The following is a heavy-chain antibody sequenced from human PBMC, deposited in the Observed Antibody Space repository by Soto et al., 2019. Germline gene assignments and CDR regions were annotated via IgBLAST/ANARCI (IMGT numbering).Heavy chain of an antibody. D-gene: IGHD1-26*01. CDR3: TRDDGGSYDNWFNP. CDR2: ISSGSAYI. J-gene: IGHJ5*02. V-gene: IGHV3-21*01. CDR1: FTFTSYS. Sequence: EVQLVESGGGLVKPGGSLRLSCTFTFTSYSLNWVRQAPGKGLEWVSSISSGSAYIKYADSVKGRFTISRDNANNLLYLQMRSLRVDDTAVYYCTRDDGGSYDNWFNPWGQGTLVTVSS.